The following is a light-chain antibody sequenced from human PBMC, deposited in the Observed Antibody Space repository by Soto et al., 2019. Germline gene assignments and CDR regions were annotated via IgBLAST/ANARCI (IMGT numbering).Light chain of an antibody. CDR3: QQRSNWPSIT. CDR1: QSVSSSY. J-gene: IGKJ5*01. Sequence: EIVLTQSPGTLSLSPGDSATLSCRDSQSVSSSYLAWYQQKPGQAPRLLIYGASSRATGIPDRFSGSGSGTDFTLTISSLEPEDFAVYYCQQRSNWPSITCGQGTRLEIK. CDR2: GAS. V-gene: IGKV3D-20*02.